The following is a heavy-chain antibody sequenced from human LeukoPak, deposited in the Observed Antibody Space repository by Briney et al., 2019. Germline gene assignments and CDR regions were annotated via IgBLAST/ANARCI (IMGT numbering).Heavy chain of an antibody. CDR1: GGTFSSYA. CDR2: IIPIFGTA. Sequence: SVKVSCKASGGTFSSYAISWVRPAPGQGLEWMGGIIPIFGTANYAQKFQGRVTITTDESTSTAYMELSSLRSEDTAVYYCAGASRPSHRTTIFGVVTENTLDYWGQGTLVTVSS. V-gene: IGHV1-69*05. J-gene: IGHJ4*02. CDR3: AGASRPSHRTTIFGVVTENTLDY. D-gene: IGHD3-3*01.